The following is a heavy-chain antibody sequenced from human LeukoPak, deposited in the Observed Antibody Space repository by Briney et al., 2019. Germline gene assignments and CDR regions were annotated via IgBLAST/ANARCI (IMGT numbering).Heavy chain of an antibody. CDR1: GYSISSGYY. J-gene: IGHJ6*03. D-gene: IGHD2-2*01. CDR2: IYHSGNT. Sequence: SETLSLTCTVSGYSISSGYYWGWIRQPPGKGLEWIGSIYHSGNTNHHPSLKSRVTISVDTSKNQFSLKLSSVTAADTAVYYCARVNRKSYSGYCSSTSCYYYYYMDVWGKGTTVTVSS. CDR3: ARVNRKSYSGYCSSTSCYYYYYMDV. V-gene: IGHV4-38-2*02.